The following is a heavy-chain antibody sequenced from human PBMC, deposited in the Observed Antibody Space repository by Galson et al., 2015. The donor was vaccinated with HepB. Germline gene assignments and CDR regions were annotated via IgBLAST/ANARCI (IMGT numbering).Heavy chain of an antibody. Sequence: KASGHTPTIYHIHWVRQAPGQGLEWMAWINPNSGGTNYAQKFQGRVTVTRDTSISTVYMDLSSLRSDDTAVYFCAVISGGNWYFDLWGRGTLVTVSS. J-gene: IGHJ2*01. CDR1: GHTPTIYH. V-gene: IGHV1-2*02. D-gene: IGHD7-27*01. CDR2: INPNSGGT. CDR3: AVISGGNWYFDL.